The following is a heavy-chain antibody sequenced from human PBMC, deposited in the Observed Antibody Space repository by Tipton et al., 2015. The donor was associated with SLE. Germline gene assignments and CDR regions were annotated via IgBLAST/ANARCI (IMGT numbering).Heavy chain of an antibody. CDR2: IYSGGST. J-gene: IGHJ4*02. Sequence: SLRLSCAASGFTVSSNYMSWVRQAPGKGLEWVSVIYSGGSTYYADSVKGRFTISRDNSKNTLYLQMNSLRAEDTAVYYCARVLGGLSLFDYWGQGTLVTVSS. V-gene: IGHV3-53*05. D-gene: IGHD2-15*01. CDR1: GFTVSSNY. CDR3: ARVLGGLSLFDY.